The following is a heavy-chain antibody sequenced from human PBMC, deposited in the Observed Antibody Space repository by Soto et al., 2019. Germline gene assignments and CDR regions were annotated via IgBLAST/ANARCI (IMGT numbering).Heavy chain of an antibody. D-gene: IGHD3-22*01. Sequence: PSLVNPTQTLTLTCTFSGFSLSTSGVGVGSIRQPPGKALEWLALIYWNDDKRYSPSLKSRLTITKGTSTYLVVLTMTNMDPVDTATYYCAHTSSYSYSFDYWGQGTLVTVSS. V-gene: IGHV2-5*01. CDR2: IYWNDDK. CDR1: GFSLSTSGVG. CDR3: AHTSSYSYSFDY. J-gene: IGHJ4*02.